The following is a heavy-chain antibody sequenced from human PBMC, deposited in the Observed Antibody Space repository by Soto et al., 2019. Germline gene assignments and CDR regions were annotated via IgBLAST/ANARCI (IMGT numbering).Heavy chain of an antibody. D-gene: IGHD6-13*01. CDR2: IYYSGST. J-gene: IGHJ4*02. CDR1: GESISGTIYY. CDR3: ARPGGSGWFYFDS. V-gene: IGHV4-39*02. Sequence: KASETLSLTCIVSGESISGTIYYWGWILQPPGKGLEWIGSIYYSGSTYYNPSLKSRVTISVDTSKNHFSLKLTSVTAADTAVYYCARPGGSGWFYFDSWGQGSQVTVSS.